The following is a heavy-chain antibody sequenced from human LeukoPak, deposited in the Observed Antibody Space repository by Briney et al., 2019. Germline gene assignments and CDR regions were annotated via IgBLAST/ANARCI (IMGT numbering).Heavy chain of an antibody. CDR1: GFTFSSYG. D-gene: IGHD3-22*01. CDR3: AKDAEGYSYGLDYYDSSGYYYFDY. V-gene: IGHV3-30*18. CDR2: ISYDGSNK. J-gene: IGHJ4*02. Sequence: PGGSLTLSCAASGFTFSSYGMHWVRQAPGRGLEWVAVISYDGSNKYYADSVKGRFTISRDNSKNTLYLQMNSLRAEDTAVYYCAKDAEGYSYGLDYYDSSGYYYFDYWGQGTLVTVSS.